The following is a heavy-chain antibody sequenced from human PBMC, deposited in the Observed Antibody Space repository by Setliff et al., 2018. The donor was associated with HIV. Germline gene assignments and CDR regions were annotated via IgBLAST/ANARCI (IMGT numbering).Heavy chain of an antibody. CDR1: GFTFSSYG. CDR2: IWYDGSNK. Sequence: GGSLRLSCAASGFTFSSYGMHWARQAPGKGPEWVAVIWYDGSNKYYADSVKGRFTISRDNSKNTLYLQMNSLRAEDTAVYYCAKDRWGGKPYYFDYWGQGTLVTVSS. D-gene: IGHD7-27*01. CDR3: AKDRWGGKPYYFDY. J-gene: IGHJ4*02. V-gene: IGHV3-33*06.